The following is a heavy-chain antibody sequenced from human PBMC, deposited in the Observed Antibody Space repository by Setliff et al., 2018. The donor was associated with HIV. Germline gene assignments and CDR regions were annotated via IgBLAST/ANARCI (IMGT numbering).Heavy chain of an antibody. J-gene: IGHJ3*02. CDR1: GFTFKNNW. Sequence: PGGSLRLSCAASGFTFKNNWMSWVRQAPGKGPEWVANIKQDGSEKYYVDSVKGRFTVSRDNAKNSLYLQMNSLRADDTAVYYCARGTGYSGYDSSDAFDIWGQGTMVTVSS. CDR3: ARGTGYSGYDSSDAFDI. V-gene: IGHV3-7*01. CDR2: IKQDGSEK. D-gene: IGHD5-12*01.